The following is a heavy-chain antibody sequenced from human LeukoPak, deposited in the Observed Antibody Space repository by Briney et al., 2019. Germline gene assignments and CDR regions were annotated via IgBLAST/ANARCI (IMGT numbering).Heavy chain of an antibody. J-gene: IGHJ4*02. V-gene: IGHV3-53*04. CDR1: RFTVSSNY. Sequence: GGSLRLSCAASRFTVSSNYMSWVRQAPGKGLEWVSVIFSGGSTCYADSVKGRFTISRHNSENTLYLQMNSLRAEDTAVYYCARGMVAATPLFDYWGQGTLVTVSS. CDR3: ARGMVAATPLFDY. D-gene: IGHD2-15*01. CDR2: IFSGGST.